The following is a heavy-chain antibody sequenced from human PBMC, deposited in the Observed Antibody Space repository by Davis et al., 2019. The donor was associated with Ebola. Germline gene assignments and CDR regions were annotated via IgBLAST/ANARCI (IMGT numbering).Heavy chain of an antibody. CDR2: LGCSGSKT. CDR1: GFTFSNYA. CDR3: AIGVRGSLEPNDYSDYGDGVFDS. J-gene: IGHJ4*02. D-gene: IGHD4-11*01. Sequence: GESLKISCAASGFTFSNYAMSWVRQAPGKGLEWVSALGCSGSKTYYADSVKGRFTISRDTAKNTLDLQMNSLGGEETAVYYCAIGVRGSLEPNDYSDYGDGVFDSWGLGTLVTVSS. V-gene: IGHV3-23*01.